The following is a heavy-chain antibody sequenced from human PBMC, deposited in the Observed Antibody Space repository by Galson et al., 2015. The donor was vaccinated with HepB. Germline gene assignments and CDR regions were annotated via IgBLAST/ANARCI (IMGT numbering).Heavy chain of an antibody. Sequence: SVKVSCKASGYSFSTYGISWVRQAPGQGLEWVAWISGYNGNSNYALRLQGRVSMTTDTSTNTAYLELRGQTSDDTAVYYCGRVEKKYCGSSSCYYFDYWGQGTLVTFSS. CDR3: GRVEKKYCGSSSCYYFDY. V-gene: IGHV1-18*01. D-gene: IGHD2-2*01. CDR1: GYSFSTYG. CDR2: ISGYNGNS. J-gene: IGHJ4*02.